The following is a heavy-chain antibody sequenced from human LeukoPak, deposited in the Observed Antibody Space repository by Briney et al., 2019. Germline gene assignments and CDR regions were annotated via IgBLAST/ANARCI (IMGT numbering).Heavy chain of an antibody. CDR1: GYTFTSYG. CDR3: ARDTKRSRARWENLGCDP. V-gene: IGHV1-18*01. J-gene: IGHJ5*02. CDR2: IITYNGNT. D-gene: IGHD1-26*01. Sequence: ASVKVSCKASGYTFTSYGISWVRQAPGQGLEWMGYIITYNGNTNYAQKLQGRVTMTTDTSTSTAYMELRGLRSDDTAVYYCARDTKRSRARWENLGCDPWGQGTLVTVSS.